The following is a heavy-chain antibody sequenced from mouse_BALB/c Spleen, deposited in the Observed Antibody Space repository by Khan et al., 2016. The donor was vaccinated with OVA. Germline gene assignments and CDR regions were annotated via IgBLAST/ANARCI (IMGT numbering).Heavy chain of an antibody. J-gene: IGHJ3*01. CDR2: IYPGSGDT. Sequence: QVQLQQSGAELARPGASVKLSCKASGYTFTDYYINWVKQRTGQGLEWIGEIYPGSGDTYYNEKFKGKATLTADKSSSTAYMQLSSLTSEASAVYFCARRKYVCYPFAYWGQGTLVTVSA. CDR1: GYTFTDYY. CDR3: ARRKYVCYPFAY. V-gene: IGHV1-77*01. D-gene: IGHD1-1*01.